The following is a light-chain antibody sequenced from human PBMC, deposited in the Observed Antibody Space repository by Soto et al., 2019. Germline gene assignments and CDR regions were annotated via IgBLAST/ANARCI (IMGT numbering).Light chain of an antibody. V-gene: IGKV3-20*01. CDR1: SISSSY. CDR3: QHFDDSPGSLT. J-gene: IGKJ4*01. CDR2: GAS. Sequence: SISSSYLAWYQQKPGQAPRLLIYGASNRATAIPDRFSGSGSGTDFTHTSRSLEPEVFAVYYCQHFDDSPGSLTCRRGTKVDIK.